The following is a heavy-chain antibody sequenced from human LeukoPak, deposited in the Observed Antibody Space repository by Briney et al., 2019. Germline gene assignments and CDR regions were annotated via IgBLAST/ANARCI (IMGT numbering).Heavy chain of an antibody. Sequence: GGSLRLSCAASGFTFSSYGMHWVRQAPGKGLERVAVIWYDGSNKEYGDSVKGRFTISRDNSKNTLYLQRNSLRAEDTAVYYCARKYSTSWYVDYWGQGTLVTVSS. CDR2: IWYDGSNK. V-gene: IGHV3-33*01. J-gene: IGHJ4*02. CDR3: ARKYSTSWYVDY. CDR1: GFTFSSYG. D-gene: IGHD2-2*01.